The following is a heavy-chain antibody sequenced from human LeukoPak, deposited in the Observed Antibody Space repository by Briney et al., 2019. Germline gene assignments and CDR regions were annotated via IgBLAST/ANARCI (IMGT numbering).Heavy chain of an antibody. CDR3: VRDNPRCCGVIPTNIDDY. J-gene: IGHJ4*02. D-gene: IGHD2-21*01. CDR1: GFTFSRDS. Sequence: GGSLRLSCAASGFTFSRDSMNWVRQAPGKGLEWVSYINGGGSPIYYADSVRGRFTISRDNAKNSLYLQMNSLRAEDTAVYYCVRDNPRCCGVIPTNIDDYWGQGTLVTVSS. CDR2: INGGGSPI. V-gene: IGHV3-48*01.